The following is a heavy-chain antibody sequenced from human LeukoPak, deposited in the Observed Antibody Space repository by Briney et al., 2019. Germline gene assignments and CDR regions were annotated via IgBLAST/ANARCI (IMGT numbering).Heavy chain of an antibody. J-gene: IGHJ5*02. D-gene: IGHD4-17*01. Sequence: PGGSLRLSCAASGFTFKDYTMNWVRQSPGKGLQWVSCVSFGSSYISYADSLKGRFTISRDDAKSSVYLEMTSLRTDDTAVYYCARASTEYAVTDGFDTWGPGTLVTVSS. V-gene: IGHV3-21*06. CDR3: ARASTEYAVTDGFDT. CDR2: VSFGSSYI. CDR1: GFTFKDYT.